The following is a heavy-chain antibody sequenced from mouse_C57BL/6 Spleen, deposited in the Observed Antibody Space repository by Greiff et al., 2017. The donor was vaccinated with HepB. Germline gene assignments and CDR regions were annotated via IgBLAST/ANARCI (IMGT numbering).Heavy chain of an antibody. CDR1: GYTFTSYW. J-gene: IGHJ2*01. D-gene: IGHD1-2*01. Sequence: VQLQQSGAELVKPGASVKLSCKASGYTFTSYWMHWVKQRPGRGLEWIGRIDPNSGGTKYNEKFKSKATLTVDKPSSTAYMQLSSLTSEDSAVYYCARSAPITTALGGFDYWGQGTTLTVSS. CDR3: ARSAPITTALGGFDY. CDR2: IDPNSGGT. V-gene: IGHV1-72*01.